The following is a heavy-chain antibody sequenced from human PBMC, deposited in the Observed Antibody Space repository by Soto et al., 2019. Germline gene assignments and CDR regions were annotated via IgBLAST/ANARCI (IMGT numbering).Heavy chain of an antibody. J-gene: IGHJ5*02. D-gene: IGHD2-21*02. Sequence: QVQLVQSGAEVKKPGASVKVSCKASGYTFTSYYMNWVRQAPGQGLEWLGIINPSGGYTTYAQRFLGRVPLTRATSTSPVHMELGSLTSPDTAVYYCARGGVIVVVTAPYDPWGQGTLVTVSS. CDR1: GYTFTSYY. V-gene: IGHV1-46*03. CDR3: ARGGVIVVVTAPYDP. CDR2: INPSGGYT.